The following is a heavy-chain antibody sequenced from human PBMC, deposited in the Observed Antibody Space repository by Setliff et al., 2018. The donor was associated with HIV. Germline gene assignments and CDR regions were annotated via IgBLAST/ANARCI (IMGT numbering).Heavy chain of an antibody. CDR3: ARFYGSGSYLQDYYFDL. D-gene: IGHD3-10*01. J-gene: IGHJ2*01. Sequence: ASVKVSCKASGYTFTNYDINWVRQAPGRGLEWMGWMNPYSGHAGYAQKLQGRVTMTRNTSISTAYMELSSLTSEDTAFYYCARFYGSGSYLQDYYFDLWGRGTLVTVS. CDR1: GYTFTNYD. V-gene: IGHV1-8*01. CDR2: MNPYSGHA.